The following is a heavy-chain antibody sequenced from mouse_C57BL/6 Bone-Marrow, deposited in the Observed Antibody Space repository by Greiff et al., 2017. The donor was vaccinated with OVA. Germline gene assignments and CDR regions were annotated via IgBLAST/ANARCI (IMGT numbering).Heavy chain of an antibody. CDR1: GFTFSSYG. CDR2: ISSGGSYT. V-gene: IGHV5-6*01. D-gene: IGHD1-1*01. Sequence: EVKLMESGGDLVKPGGSLKLSCAASGFTFSSYGMSWVRQTPDQRLEWVATISSGGSYTYYPDSVKGRFPISRDNAKNTLYLQISSLKSEYTAMYNCVRNTVVAPMDYWGQGTAVTVSS. J-gene: IGHJ4*01. CDR3: VRNTVVAPMDY.